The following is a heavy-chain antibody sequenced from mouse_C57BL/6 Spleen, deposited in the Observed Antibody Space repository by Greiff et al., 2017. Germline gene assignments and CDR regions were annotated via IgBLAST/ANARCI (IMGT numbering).Heavy chain of an antibody. J-gene: IGHJ2*01. CDR3: ARRRGSSGYLYYSDY. CDR2: ISGGGGNT. V-gene: IGHV5-9*01. CDR1: GFTFSSYT. Sequence: EVKVEESGGGLVKPGGSLKLSCAASGFTFSSYTMSWVRQTPEKRLEWVATISGGGGNTYYPDSVKGRFTISRDNAKNTLYLQMSSLRPEDTALYYCARRRGSSGYLYYSDYWGQGTTLTVSS. D-gene: IGHD3-2*02.